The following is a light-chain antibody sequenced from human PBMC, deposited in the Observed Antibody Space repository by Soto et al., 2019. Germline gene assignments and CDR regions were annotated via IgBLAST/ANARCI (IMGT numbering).Light chain of an antibody. CDR3: QHYNSYSEA. Sequence: DIVMTQSPDSLAVSLGERATINCKSSQSVLYSSNNKNYLAWYQQKPGQPPKLLIYKASTLKSGVPSRFSGSGSGTEFTLTISSLQPDDFATYYCQHYNSYSEAFGQGTKVELK. CDR2: KAS. CDR1: QSVLYSSNNKNY. J-gene: IGKJ1*01. V-gene: IGKV4-1*01.